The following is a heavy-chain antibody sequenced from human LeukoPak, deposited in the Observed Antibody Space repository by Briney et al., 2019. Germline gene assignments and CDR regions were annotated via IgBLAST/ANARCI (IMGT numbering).Heavy chain of an antibody. CDR3: ARLSSDILTGYYRSYYFDY. CDR2: ISSSSSTI. D-gene: IGHD3-9*01. V-gene: IGHV3-48*02. J-gene: IGHJ4*02. CDR1: GFTFSNYN. Sequence: PGGSLRLSCAASGFTFSNYNMNWVRQAPGKGLEWASYISSSSSTIYYADSVKGRLTISRDNAKNSLYLQINSLRDEDTAVYYCARLSSDILTGYYRSYYFDYWGQGTLVTVSS.